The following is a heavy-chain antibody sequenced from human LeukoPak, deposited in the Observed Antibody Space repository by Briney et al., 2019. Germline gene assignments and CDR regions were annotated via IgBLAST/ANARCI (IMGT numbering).Heavy chain of an antibody. J-gene: IGHJ4*02. Sequence: ASVKVSCKASGYTFTSYAIHWVRQAPGQRLEWMGWISAGNGNTKYSQNFQGRVTFISNTSATTAFMELSSLRSEDAAVYYCAREYYGGNSVQFDYWGQGTLVTVSS. V-gene: IGHV1-3*01. CDR1: GYTFTSYA. D-gene: IGHD4-23*01. CDR3: AREYYGGNSVQFDY. CDR2: ISAGNGNT.